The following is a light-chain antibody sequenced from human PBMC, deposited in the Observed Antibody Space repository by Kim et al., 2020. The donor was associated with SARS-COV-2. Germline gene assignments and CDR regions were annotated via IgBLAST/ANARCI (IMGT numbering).Light chain of an antibody. CDR3: VLYMGSGIWV. Sequence: GGTVTLPCGLRSGSVSTSYYPSWYQQTPGQAPRTLIYSTYTRSSGVPDRFSGSILGNKAALTITGAQADDESDYYCVLYMGSGIWVFGGGTQLTVL. V-gene: IGLV8-61*01. J-gene: IGLJ3*02. CDR1: SGSVSTSYY. CDR2: STY.